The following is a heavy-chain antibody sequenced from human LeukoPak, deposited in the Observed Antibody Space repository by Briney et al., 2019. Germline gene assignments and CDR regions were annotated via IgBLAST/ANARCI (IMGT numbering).Heavy chain of an antibody. CDR2: ISYDGSNK. V-gene: IGHV3-30*18. CDR3: AKDLDDSSGYPNYFDY. D-gene: IGHD3-22*01. Sequence: GGSLRLSCAASGFTFGSYGMHWVRQAPGKGLEWVAVISYDGSNKYYADSVKGRFTISRDNSKNTLYLQMNSLRAEDTAVYYCAKDLDDSSGYPNYFDYWGQGTLVTVSS. J-gene: IGHJ4*02. CDR1: GFTFGSYG.